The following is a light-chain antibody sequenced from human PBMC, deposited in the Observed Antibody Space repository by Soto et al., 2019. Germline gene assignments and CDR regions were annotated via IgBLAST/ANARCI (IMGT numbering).Light chain of an antibody. J-gene: IGKJ2*01. V-gene: IGKV3-11*01. Sequence: EIVLTQSPATLSLSPGERATLFCRASQSVSSFLAWYQQKPGQAPRLLIYDASNRATGIPARFSGSGSGTDFTLTISSLEPEDFAVYYCQQRSNWPHTFGQGTKLEIK. CDR2: DAS. CDR1: QSVSSF. CDR3: QQRSNWPHT.